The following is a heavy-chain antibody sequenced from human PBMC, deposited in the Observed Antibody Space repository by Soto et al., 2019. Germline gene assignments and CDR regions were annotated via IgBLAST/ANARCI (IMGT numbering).Heavy chain of an antibody. CDR2: ISAYNGNT. Sequence: ASVKVSCKASGYTFTSYGSSWVRQAPVQGLEWMGWISAYNGNTNYAQKLQGRVTMTTDTSTSTAYMELRSLRSDDTAVYYCARTTLLWDAFDIWGQGTMVTVSS. D-gene: IGHD3-10*01. CDR1: GYTFTSYG. V-gene: IGHV1-18*01. CDR3: ARTTLLWDAFDI. J-gene: IGHJ3*02.